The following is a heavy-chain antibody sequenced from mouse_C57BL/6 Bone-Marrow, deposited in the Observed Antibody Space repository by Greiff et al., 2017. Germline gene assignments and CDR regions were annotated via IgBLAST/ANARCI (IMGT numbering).Heavy chain of an antibody. CDR1: GFTFSDYY. CDR2: INYDGSST. J-gene: IGHJ1*03. D-gene: IGHD1-1*02. Sequence: EVHLVESEGGLVQPGSSMKLSCTASGFTFSDYYMAWVRQVPEKGLEWVANINYDGSSTYYLDSLKSRFIISRDNAKNILYLQMSSLKSEDTATYYCARDRGGYYWYFDVWGTGTTVTVSS. CDR3: ARDRGGYYWYFDV. V-gene: IGHV5-16*01.